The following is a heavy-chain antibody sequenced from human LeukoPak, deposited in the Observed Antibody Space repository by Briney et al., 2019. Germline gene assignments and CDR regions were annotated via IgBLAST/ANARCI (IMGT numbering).Heavy chain of an antibody. V-gene: IGHV4-61*01. J-gene: IGHJ6*03. CDR3: ARGTVLRFLEWLAYYYMDV. CDR2: IYYSGST. CDR1: GGSVSSGSYY. Sequence: SETLSLTCTVSGGSVSSGSYYWSWIRQPPGKGLEWIGYIYYSGSTNYNPSLKSRVTISVDTSKNQFSLKLSPVTAADTAVYYCARGTVLRFLEWLAYYYMDVRGKGTTVTVSS. D-gene: IGHD3-3*01.